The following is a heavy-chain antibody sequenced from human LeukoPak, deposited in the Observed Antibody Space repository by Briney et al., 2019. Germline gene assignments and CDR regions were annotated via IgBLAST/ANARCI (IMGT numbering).Heavy chain of an antibody. D-gene: IGHD5-18*01. Sequence: PGGSLRLSCAGSGFTFSSYSMNWVRQAPGKGLEWVSSMGSSGTKGYYADSVKGRFIISRDNAKNSLFLQMNSLRAEDSALYYCARVHVGTDIVDLDYWGPGTLVTVSS. CDR3: ARVHVGTDIVDLDY. J-gene: IGHJ4*02. V-gene: IGHV3-21*01. CDR2: MGSSGTKG. CDR1: GFTFSSYS.